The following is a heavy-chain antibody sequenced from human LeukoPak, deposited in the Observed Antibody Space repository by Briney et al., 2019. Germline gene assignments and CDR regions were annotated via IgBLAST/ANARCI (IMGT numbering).Heavy chain of an antibody. V-gene: IGHV5-51*01. CDR3: AKGFGEGDYYYGMDV. CDR1: GYSFTSHW. J-gene: IGHJ6*02. CDR2: IYPGDSDT. Sequence: GESLKISCKGSGYSFTSHWIGWVRQMPGKGLEWMGIIYPGDSDTRYSPSFQGQVTISADKSTSAASLQWSSPKASDTAMYYCAKGFGEGDYYYGMDVWGQGTTVTVSS. D-gene: IGHD3-10*01.